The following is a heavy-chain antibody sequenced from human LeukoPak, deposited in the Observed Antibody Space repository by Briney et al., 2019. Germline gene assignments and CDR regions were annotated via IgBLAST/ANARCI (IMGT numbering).Heavy chain of an antibody. D-gene: IGHD6-13*01. CDR3: ARDWQQDIAAAYDAFDI. Sequence: ESGGSLRLSCAASGFTFSSYAMHWVRQAPGKGLEWVAVISYDGSNKYYADSVKGRFTISRDNSKNTLYLQMNSLRAEDTAAYYCARDWQQDIAAAYDAFDIWGQGTMVTVSS. V-gene: IGHV3-30-3*01. J-gene: IGHJ3*02. CDR1: GFTFSSYA. CDR2: ISYDGSNK.